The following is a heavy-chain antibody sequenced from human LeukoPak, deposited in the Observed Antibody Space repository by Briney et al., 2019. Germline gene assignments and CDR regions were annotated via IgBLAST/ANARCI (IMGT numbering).Heavy chain of an antibody. CDR2: ISPNSGGT. D-gene: IGHD7-27*01. V-gene: IGHV1-2*02. CDR3: AIQPWGSGNNWYFDL. CDR1: GYTFTGQY. J-gene: IGHJ2*01. Sequence: ASVKVSCKTSGYTFTGQYLHWVRQAPGQGLEWMGWISPNSGGTDYAQRFQGRVTMTRDTSISTAYMELSSLRSDDTAVYYCAIQPWGSGNNWYFDLWGRGTLVTVSS.